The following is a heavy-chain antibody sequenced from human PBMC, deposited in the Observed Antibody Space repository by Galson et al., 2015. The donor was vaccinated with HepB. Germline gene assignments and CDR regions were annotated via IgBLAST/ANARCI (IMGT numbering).Heavy chain of an antibody. CDR1: GFTFSSYG. D-gene: IGHD6-6*01. Sequence: SLRLSCAASGFTFSSYGMHWVRQAPGKGLEWVAVISYDGSNKYYADSVKGRFTISRDNSKNTLYLQMNSLRAEDTAVYYCAKEVISSSDDYYYYGMDVWGQGTTVIVSS. CDR3: AKEVISSSDDYYYYGMDV. J-gene: IGHJ6*02. CDR2: ISYDGSNK. V-gene: IGHV3-30*18.